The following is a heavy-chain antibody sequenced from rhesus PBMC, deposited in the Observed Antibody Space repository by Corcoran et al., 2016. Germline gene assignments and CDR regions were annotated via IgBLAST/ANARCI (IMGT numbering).Heavy chain of an antibody. CDR3: TREGAAATFGFDY. D-gene: IGHD6-43*01. Sequence: QVQLVQSGAEIKQPGASVKLSCKASGYTFTNYYMHWVRQAPGQGLEWIGLISPYHGNKIFAQNFQGRVTITTETFTTTGYMELSSLRSEDTAVYYCTREGAAATFGFDYWGQGVQVTVSS. V-gene: IGHV1-1*01. CDR2: ISPYHGNK. CDR1: GYTFTNYY. J-gene: IGHJ4*01.